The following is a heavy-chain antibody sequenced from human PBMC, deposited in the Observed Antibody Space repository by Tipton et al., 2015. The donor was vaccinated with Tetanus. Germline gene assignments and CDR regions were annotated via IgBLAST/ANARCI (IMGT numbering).Heavy chain of an antibody. CDR3: AKDRAAGGMGEVDY. Sequence: SLRLSCMASGFTFNTHTLSWVRQAPGKGLEWVSAISGSGGSTYYADSVKGRFTISRDNSKNTLYLQMNSLRAEDTAVYYCAKDRAAGGMGEVDYYGQGTLVTVSS. V-gene: IGHV3-23*01. CDR1: GFTFNTHT. J-gene: IGHJ4*02. D-gene: IGHD6-13*01. CDR2: ISGSGGST.